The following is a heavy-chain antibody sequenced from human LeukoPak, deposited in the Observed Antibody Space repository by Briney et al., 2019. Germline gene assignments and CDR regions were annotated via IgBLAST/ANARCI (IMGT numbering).Heavy chain of an antibody. CDR1: GYTFTSYG. CDR3: ARETTGTTDY. D-gene: IGHD1-7*01. V-gene: IGHV1-18*01. Sequence: ASVKVPCKASGYTFTSYGISWVRQAPGQGLEWMGWISAYKGNTNYAQKFQGRVTMTTDTSTSTAYMELRSLRSDDTAVYYCARETTGTTDYWGQGTLVTVSS. CDR2: ISAYKGNT. J-gene: IGHJ4*02.